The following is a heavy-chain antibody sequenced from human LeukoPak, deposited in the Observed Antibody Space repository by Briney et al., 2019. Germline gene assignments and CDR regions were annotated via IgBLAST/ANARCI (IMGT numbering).Heavy chain of an antibody. CDR3: ARGYSHYYYMDV. J-gene: IGHJ6*03. D-gene: IGHD6-13*01. V-gene: IGHV4-61*02. CDR2: IYTSGGT. CDR1: GVSISSGRYY. Sequence: SQTLSLTCAVSGVSISSGRYYWSWIRHPPGKGLEWIGRIYTSGGTNYNPSLKSRVTLSLETPKNPFSRKLRSVTAADTAVYYCARGYSHYYYMDVWGKGTTVTISS.